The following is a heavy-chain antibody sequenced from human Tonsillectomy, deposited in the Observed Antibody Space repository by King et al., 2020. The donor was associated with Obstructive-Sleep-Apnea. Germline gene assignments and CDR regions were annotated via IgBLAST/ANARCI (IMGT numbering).Heavy chain of an antibody. CDR3: ARGPRITMVRGTFDY. CDR2: ISAYNGNT. CDR1: GYTFTSYG. D-gene: IGHD3-10*01. Sequence: VQLVESGAEVKKPGASVKGSCKASGYTFTSYGISWVRQAPGQGLEWMGWISAYNGNTNYSQKLQGRGTLTTDTSTSTAYMELRSLRSDDTAVYYCARGPRITMVRGTFDYWGQGTLVTVSS. V-gene: IGHV1-18*04. J-gene: IGHJ4*02.